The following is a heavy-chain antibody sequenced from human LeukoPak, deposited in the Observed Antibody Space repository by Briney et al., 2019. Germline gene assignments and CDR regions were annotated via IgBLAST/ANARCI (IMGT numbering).Heavy chain of an antibody. D-gene: IGHD5-12*01. CDR1: GGSVSTGSYY. V-gene: IGHV4-61*01. J-gene: IGHJ6*04. Sequence: SETLSLTCSVSGGSVSTGSYYWSWIRQPPGKGLEWMGYIYYSGNTNSNPSLKSRVTISVDTSKNQFSLKMSSVTAADTAVYYCARDLGGVATYYGMDVWGKGTTVTVSS. CDR2: IYYSGNT. CDR3: ARDLGGVATYYGMDV.